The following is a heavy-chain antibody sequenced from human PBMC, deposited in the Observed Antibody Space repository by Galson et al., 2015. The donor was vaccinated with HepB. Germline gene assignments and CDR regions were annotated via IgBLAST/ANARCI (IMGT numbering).Heavy chain of an antibody. CDR3: AYPSVFGVAAMGY. CDR1: EFTFNTFR. Sequence: SLRLSCAASEFTFNTFRMHWVRQAPGKGLVWVSGIDGDGITIIYADSVKGRFTISRDNAKNSLYLQMNSLRAEDTAVYYCAYPSVFGVAAMGYWGQGTLVTVSS. D-gene: IGHD3-3*01. CDR2: IDGDGITI. J-gene: IGHJ4*02. V-gene: IGHV3-74*01.